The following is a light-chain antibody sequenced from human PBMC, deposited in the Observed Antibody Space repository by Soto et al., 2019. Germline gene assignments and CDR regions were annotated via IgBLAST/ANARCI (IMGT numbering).Light chain of an antibody. J-gene: IGKJ3*01. Sequence: DVQMTQSPSSVSASVGDRVTITCRASQAVSSWLAWYQQKPGKAPKLLIFASSSVQSGVPSRFSGSDSGTDFTLTISSLQPEDFATYYCQQANSFPFTFGPGTKVDIK. CDR2: ASS. CDR1: QAVSSW. CDR3: QQANSFPFT. V-gene: IGKV1-12*01.